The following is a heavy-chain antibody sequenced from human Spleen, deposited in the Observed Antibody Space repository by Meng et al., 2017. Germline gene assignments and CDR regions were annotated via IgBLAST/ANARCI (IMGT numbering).Heavy chain of an antibody. V-gene: IGHV3-48*03. CDR3: ARSPIDKYDLSALPLDY. CDR1: GFTFSNYE. J-gene: IGHJ4*02. Sequence: GESLKISCAASGFTFSNYEMNWVRQAPGKRLEWVSYISSSGSTIYYADSVKGRFTISRDNSKNTVFLQINSLRVEDTAVYYCARSPIDKYDLSALPLDYWGQGTLVTVSS. CDR2: ISSSGSTI. D-gene: IGHD3-16*01.